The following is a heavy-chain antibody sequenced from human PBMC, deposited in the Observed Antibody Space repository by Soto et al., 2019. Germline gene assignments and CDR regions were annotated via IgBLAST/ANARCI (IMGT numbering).Heavy chain of an antibody. CDR2: TYSLGGT. V-gene: IGHV4-31*03. Sequence: SETLSLTCTVSGDSIRSGAFYWSWIRQHPGKGLEWIGYTYSLGGTHYNPSLESRASISVDTSKNQFSLNLNSVTAADTAVYYCSRERTTNHFDDWGKGALVTVSS. J-gene: IGHJ4*02. D-gene: IGHD1-1*01. CDR1: GDSIRSGAFY. CDR3: SRERTTNHFDD.